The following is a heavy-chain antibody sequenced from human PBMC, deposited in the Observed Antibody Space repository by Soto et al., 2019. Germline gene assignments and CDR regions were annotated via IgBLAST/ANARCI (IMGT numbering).Heavy chain of an antibody. CDR1: GGSISSYY. J-gene: IGHJ6*02. CDR3: ARVVYDSSGAHGYYYGMDV. CDR2: IYYSGST. V-gene: IGHV4-59*01. D-gene: IGHD3-22*01. Sequence: SETLSLTCTVSGGSISSYYWSWIRQPPGKGLEWIGYIYYSGSTNYNPSLKSRVTISVDTSKNQFSLKLSSVTAADTAVYYCARVVYDSSGAHGYYYGMDVWGQGTTVTVSS.